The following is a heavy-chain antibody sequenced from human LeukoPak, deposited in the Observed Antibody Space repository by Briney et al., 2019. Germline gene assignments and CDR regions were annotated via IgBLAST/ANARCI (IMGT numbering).Heavy chain of an antibody. D-gene: IGHD1-26*01. CDR2: IYPGDSDT. CDR3: ARTDGGSYSGMMASDI. J-gene: IGHJ3*02. Sequence: GESLKISCKGSGYSFTSYWIGWVRQMPGKGLEWMGIIYPGDSDTRYSPSFQGQVTISADKSISTAYLQWSSLKASDTAMYYCARTDGGSYSGMMASDIWGQGTMVTVSS. V-gene: IGHV5-51*01. CDR1: GYSFTSYW.